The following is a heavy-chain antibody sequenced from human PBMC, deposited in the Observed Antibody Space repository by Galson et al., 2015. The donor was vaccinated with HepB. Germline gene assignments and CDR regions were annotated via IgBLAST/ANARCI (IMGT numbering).Heavy chain of an antibody. V-gene: IGHV1-18*01. J-gene: IGHJ5*02. D-gene: IGHD3-22*01. CDR1: GYTFTSYG. CDR2: ISAYNGNT. CDR3: ARDWDHDSSGYYWSWFDP. Sequence: SVKVSCKASGYTFTSYGISWVRQAPGQGLEWMGWISAYNGNTNYAQKLQGRVTMTTDTSTSTAYMELRSLRSDDTAVYYCARDWDHDSSGYYWSWFDPWGQGTLVTVSS.